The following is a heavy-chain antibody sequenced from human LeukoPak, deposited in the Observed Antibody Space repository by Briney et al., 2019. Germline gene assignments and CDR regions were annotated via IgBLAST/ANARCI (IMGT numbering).Heavy chain of an antibody. CDR2: ISSSSSTI. J-gene: IGHJ4*02. CDR1: GFTFSSHS. D-gene: IGHD2-8*01. CDR3: TRGVTIVPDY. V-gene: IGHV3-48*01. Sequence: PGGSLRLSCAASGFTFSSHSMNWVRQAPGKGLEWVSYISSSSSTIYYADSVKGRFTISRDNAKNSLYLQMNSLRVEDTAVYYCTRGVTIVPDYWGQGTLVTDSS.